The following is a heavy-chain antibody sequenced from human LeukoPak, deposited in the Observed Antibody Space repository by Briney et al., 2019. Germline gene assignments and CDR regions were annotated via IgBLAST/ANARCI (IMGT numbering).Heavy chain of an antibody. J-gene: IGHJ3*02. Sequence: GGSLRLSCAASGFTFDDDAMHWVRQAPGKGLEWVSGISWNSDSRGYADSVKGRFTISRDNVKNSLYLQMNSLRAEDTALYYCAKDKGLRGAFDIWGQGTMVTVSS. D-gene: IGHD5-18*01. CDR2: ISWNSDSR. CDR3: AKDKGLRGAFDI. CDR1: GFTFDDDA. V-gene: IGHV3-9*01.